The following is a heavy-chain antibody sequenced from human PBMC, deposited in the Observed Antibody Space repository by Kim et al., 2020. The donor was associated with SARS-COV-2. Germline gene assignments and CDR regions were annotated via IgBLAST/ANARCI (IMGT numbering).Heavy chain of an antibody. CDR3: ARAPGIAVAGAPHYGMDV. D-gene: IGHD6-19*01. J-gene: IGHJ6*02. V-gene: IGHV3-74*01. Sequence: KGRFTISRDNAKNTLYLQMNSLRAEDTAVYYCARAPGIAVAGAPHYGMDVWGQGTTVTVSS.